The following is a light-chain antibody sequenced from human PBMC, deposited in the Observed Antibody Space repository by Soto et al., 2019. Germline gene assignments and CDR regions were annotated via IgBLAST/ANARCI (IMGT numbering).Light chain of an antibody. J-gene: IGKJ1*01. CDR3: QQYNSYPRT. Sequence: DIQMTQSPSTLSASVGDRVTITCRASESISGWLAWYQQQPGKAPKLVIFKASTLESGVPSRFSGSGAGTEFTLSISSLQPDDFATYYCQQYNSYPRTFGQGTKVEIK. V-gene: IGKV1-5*03. CDR1: ESISGW. CDR2: KAS.